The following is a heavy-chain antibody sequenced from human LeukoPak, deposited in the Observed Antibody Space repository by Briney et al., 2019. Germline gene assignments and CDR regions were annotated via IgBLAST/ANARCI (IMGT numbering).Heavy chain of an antibody. J-gene: IGHJ4*02. CDR2: ISGGGETR. CDR3: AKPFNYYGSETYSFDS. V-gene: IGHV3-48*03. CDR1: GFTFSLYE. D-gene: IGHD3-10*01. Sequence: GGSLRLSCAASGFTFSLYEMNWVRQAPVKGLEWVSYISGGGETRHYADSVKGRFTISRDNGKNSLYLQMNSLRAEDTAVYYCAKPFNYYGSETYSFDSWGQGTLVTVSS.